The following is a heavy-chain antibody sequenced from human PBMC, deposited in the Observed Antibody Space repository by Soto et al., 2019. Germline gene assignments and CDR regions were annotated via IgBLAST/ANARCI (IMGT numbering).Heavy chain of an antibody. CDR1: GFTFSSYW. Sequence: GGSLRLSCAASGFTFSSYWMHWVRQAPGKGLVWVSRINSDGSSTTYADSVQGRFAISRDNAKYTLYLQMNSLRAEDTAVYYCAGRSGNYLNYWGQGTLVPVSS. CDR3: AGRSGNYLNY. V-gene: IGHV3-74*01. D-gene: IGHD1-26*01. CDR2: INSDGSST. J-gene: IGHJ4*02.